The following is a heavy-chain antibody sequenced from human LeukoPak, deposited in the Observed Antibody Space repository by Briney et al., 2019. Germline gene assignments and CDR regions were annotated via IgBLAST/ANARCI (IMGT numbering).Heavy chain of an antibody. CDR1: GYTFTSYG. J-gene: IGHJ6*04. Sequence: GASVKVSCKASGYTFTSYGISWVRQAPGQGLEWMGWISAYNGNTNYAQKLQGRVTMTTDTSTSTAYMELRSLRSDDTAVYYCARDRYCGGDCYSYYYYGMDVWGKGTTVTVSS. D-gene: IGHD2-21*02. V-gene: IGHV1-18*04. CDR3: ARDRYCGGDCYSYYYYGMDV. CDR2: ISAYNGNT.